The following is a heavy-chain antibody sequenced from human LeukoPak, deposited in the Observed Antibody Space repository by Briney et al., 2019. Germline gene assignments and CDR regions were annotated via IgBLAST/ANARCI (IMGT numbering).Heavy chain of an antibody. D-gene: IGHD1-1*01. CDR2: IRGGGEV. CDR3: AKANWISNADAVW. Sequence: PGGSLRLSCAATGFSFRTYAMSWVRRAPARGLEWVSGIRGGGEVFYADSVKGRFTLSRDRSRNTVYLHLNILRVEDTAIYYCAKANWISNADAVWWGQGTLVTVSS. J-gene: IGHJ4*02. V-gene: IGHV3-23*01. CDR1: GFSFRTYA.